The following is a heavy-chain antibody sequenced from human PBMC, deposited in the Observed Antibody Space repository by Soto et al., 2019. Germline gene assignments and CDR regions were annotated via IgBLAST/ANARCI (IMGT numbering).Heavy chain of an antibody. D-gene: IGHD6-13*01. V-gene: IGHV4-39*01. CDR2: IYYSGST. Sequence: SERLSLTGTVAGGSISSSSYYWGWNSQPPGKGLEWIGSIYYSGSTYYNPSLKSRVTISVDTSKNQFSLKLSSVTAADTAVYYCARLPGAAGTFFDPWGQGTLVTVSS. J-gene: IGHJ5*02. CDR3: ARLPGAAGTFFDP. CDR1: GGSISSSSYY.